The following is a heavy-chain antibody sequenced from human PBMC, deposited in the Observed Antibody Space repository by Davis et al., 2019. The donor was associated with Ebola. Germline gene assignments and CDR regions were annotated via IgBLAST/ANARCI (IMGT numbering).Heavy chain of an antibody. J-gene: IGHJ2*01. CDR3: AREGVYCSSTSCPYWYFDL. D-gene: IGHD2-2*01. CDR2: IYHSGST. CDR1: GGSTSSGGYS. Sequence: MPSETLSLTCAVPGGSTSSGGYSWSWIRQPPGKGLEWIGYIYHSGSTYYNPSLKSRVTISVDRSKNQFSLKLSSVTAADTAVYYCAREGVYCSSTSCPYWYFDLWGRGTLVTVSS. V-gene: IGHV4-30-2*01.